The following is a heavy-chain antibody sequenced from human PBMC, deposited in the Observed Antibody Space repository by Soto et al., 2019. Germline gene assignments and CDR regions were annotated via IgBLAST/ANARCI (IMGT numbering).Heavy chain of an antibody. CDR3: TTYGTPTTLTDY. J-gene: IGHJ4*02. V-gene: IGHV3-15*01. CDR1: GFTFTNAC. Sequence: XECLRLSCAASGFTFTNACMSWVRQAPGKGLEWVGLIKSKINGGTTDYSAPVKGRFIISRDDSKNMLYLQMNSLKIADTAVYYCTTYGTPTTLTDYWGQGTLVTVSS. CDR2: IKSKINGGTT. D-gene: IGHD1-26*01.